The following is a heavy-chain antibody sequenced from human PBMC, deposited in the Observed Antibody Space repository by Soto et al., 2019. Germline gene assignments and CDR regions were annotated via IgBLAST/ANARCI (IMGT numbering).Heavy chain of an antibody. D-gene: IGHD3-10*01. V-gene: IGHV3-23*01. CDR1: GFTFRSYA. CDR3: TKGRGGSGKVPLDY. CDR2: IHSGGRDT. J-gene: IGHJ4*02. Sequence: EVHLLQSGGGLVQPGASLRLSCAASGFTFRSYALTWVRQAPGRGLEWVATIHSGGRDTYYGDSVKGRFTVSRDNSNNTVDLHMSSLRAEDTAVYYCTKGRGGSGKVPLDYWGQGTLITVSS.